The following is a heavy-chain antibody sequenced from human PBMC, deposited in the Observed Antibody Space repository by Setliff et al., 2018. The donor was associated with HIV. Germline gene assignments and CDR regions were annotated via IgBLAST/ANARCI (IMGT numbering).Heavy chain of an antibody. V-gene: IGHV1-69*05. D-gene: IGHD6-19*01. CDR3: ARSPRYGSGWYDSYFDQ. CDR2: SIPMYGTS. J-gene: IGHJ4*02. Sequence: ASVKVSCKASGGTFSSYAISWVRQAPGQGLEWMGGSIPMYGTSNYAQKFQGRVTITTDESTSTAYMELSRLRSDDTAVYYCARSPRYGSGWYDSYFDQWGQGTLVTVTS. CDR1: GGTFSSYA.